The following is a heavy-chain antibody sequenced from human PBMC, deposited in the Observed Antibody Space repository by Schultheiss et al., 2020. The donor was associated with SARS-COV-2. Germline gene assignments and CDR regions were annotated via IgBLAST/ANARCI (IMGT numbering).Heavy chain of an antibody. V-gene: IGHV1-69*06. J-gene: IGHJ6*02. CDR1: GYTFTGYY. Sequence: SVKVSCKASGYTFTGYYMHWVRQAPGQGLEWIGGIIPVFDTTKYAQEFQGRVTITADKSTATSYMELSSLRSEDTAIYYCAIQWTVAGQAGVYYYYYGMDVWGQGTTVTVSS. CDR2: IIPVFDTT. D-gene: IGHD6-19*01. CDR3: AIQWTVAGQAGVYYYYYGMDV.